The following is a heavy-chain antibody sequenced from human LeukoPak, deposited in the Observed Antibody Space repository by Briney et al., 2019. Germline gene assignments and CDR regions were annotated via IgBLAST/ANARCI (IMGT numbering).Heavy chain of an antibody. J-gene: IGHJ4*02. D-gene: IGHD2/OR15-2a*01. CDR2: ISYSGTT. CDR1: GASISSSRYY. CDR3: ARRVGYCNSNGCPPFDY. V-gene: IGHV4-39*01. Sequence: SETLSLTCTVSGASISSSRYYWGWIRQPPGKGLEWIGSISYSGTTYYNPSLKSRGSISVDTSRNQFSLKLSSVTAADTAVYYCARRVGYCNSNGCPPFDYWGQGTLVTVSS.